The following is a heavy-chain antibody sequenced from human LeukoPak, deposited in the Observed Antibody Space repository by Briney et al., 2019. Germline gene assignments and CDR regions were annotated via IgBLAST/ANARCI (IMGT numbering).Heavy chain of an antibody. Sequence: SETLSLTCTVSGGSISSYYWSWIRQPPGKGLEWIGYVYFSGSTNYNPSLKSRVTISVDKSKNQFSLKLSSVTAADTAVYYCARVNIVVVPAAGGAFDIWGQGTMVTVSS. D-gene: IGHD2-2*01. CDR1: GGSISSYY. J-gene: IGHJ3*02. V-gene: IGHV4-59*12. CDR2: VYFSGST. CDR3: ARVNIVVVPAAGGAFDI.